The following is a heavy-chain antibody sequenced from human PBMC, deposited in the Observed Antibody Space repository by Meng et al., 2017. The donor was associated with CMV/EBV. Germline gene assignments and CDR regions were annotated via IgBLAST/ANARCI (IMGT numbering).Heavy chain of an antibody. CDR3: ARGDCSSTSCYGGYENGTDV. CDR2: IIPIFGTA. D-gene: IGHD2-2*01. CDR1: GGTFSSYA. Sequence: SVKVSCKASGGTFSSYAISWVRQAPGQGLEWMGGIIPIFGTANYAQKFQGRVTITTDESTSTAYMELSSLRSEDTAVYYCARGDCSSTSCYGGYENGTDVWGQGTTVTVSS. V-gene: IGHV1-69*05. J-gene: IGHJ6*02.